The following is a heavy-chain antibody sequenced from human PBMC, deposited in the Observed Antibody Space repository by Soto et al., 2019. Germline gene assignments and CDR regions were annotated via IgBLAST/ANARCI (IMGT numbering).Heavy chain of an antibody. D-gene: IGHD5-12*01. J-gene: IGHJ4*02. CDR3: ARDNPIQPLSGLRDGYNLDFDY. V-gene: IGHV1-46*01. CDR1: GYTLTNYY. CDR2: INPSGGRT. Sequence: ASVKVSCKSSGYTLTNYYIHWVRQAPGQGLEWMGMINPSGGRTSLTEKFKGRVTMTRDTSTSTVYMELSSLRSDDTAVYYCARDNPIQPLSGLRDGYNLDFDYWGQGTLVTVSS.